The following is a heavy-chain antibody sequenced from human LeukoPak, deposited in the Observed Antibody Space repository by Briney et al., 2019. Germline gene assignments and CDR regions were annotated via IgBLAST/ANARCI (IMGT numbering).Heavy chain of an antibody. V-gene: IGHV1-18*01. D-gene: IGHD2-2*01. J-gene: IGHJ5*02. CDR2: ISAYNGNT. CDR1: GYTFTSYG. Sequence: ASVKVSCKASGYTFTSYGISWVRQAPGQGLEWMGWISAYNGNTNYAQKLQGRVTMTTDTSTSTAYMELRSLRSDDTAVYYCARVVVPAATSLSPFGWFDPWGQGTLVTVSS. CDR3: ARVVVPAATSLSPFGWFDP.